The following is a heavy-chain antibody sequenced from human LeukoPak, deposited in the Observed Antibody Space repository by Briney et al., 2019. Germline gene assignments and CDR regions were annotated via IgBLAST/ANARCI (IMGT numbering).Heavy chain of an antibody. V-gene: IGHV7-4-1*02. CDR2: INTNTGHP. CDR3: ARDSFDYGGKFGCFDYGLDF. J-gene: IGHJ6*02. Sequence: ASVTVSCKASGYTFTTNAMNWVRQAPGQGLEWMGWINTNTGHPTYAQGFRGRIVFSLDTSVSTAYVQISRLRAEDTAVYYCARDSFDYGGKFGCFDYGLDFWGQGTTVTVSS. D-gene: IGHD4-23*01. CDR1: GYTFTTNA.